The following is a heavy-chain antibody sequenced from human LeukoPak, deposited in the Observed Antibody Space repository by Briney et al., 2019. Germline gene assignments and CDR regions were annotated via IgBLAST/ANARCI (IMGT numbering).Heavy chain of an antibody. CDR1: GYTFTSYY. Sequence: ASVKVSCKASGYTFTSYYMHWVRQAPGQGLEWMGIINPSGGSTSYAQKFQGRVTMTRDTSTSTVYMELSSLRSEDTAVYYCARPVVPAAISNWFDPWGQGTLVTVSS. D-gene: IGHD2-2*02. V-gene: IGHV1-46*01. CDR3: ARPVVPAAISNWFDP. J-gene: IGHJ5*02. CDR2: INPSGGST.